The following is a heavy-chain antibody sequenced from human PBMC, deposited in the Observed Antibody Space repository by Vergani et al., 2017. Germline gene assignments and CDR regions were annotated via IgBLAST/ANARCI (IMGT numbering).Heavy chain of an antibody. D-gene: IGHD6-19*01. CDR3: ANDIAVADYYYYGMDF. Sequence: EVKLVEPGGGLVQPGRSLRLSCAASGFTSDDYAMHWFRQAPGKGQEWVPGISLNSGSIGYAESVKGRFTISRDNAKNSLDLKMTSLRAEDTALYYCANDIAVADYYYYGMDFWGQGTTVTVSS. V-gene: IGHV3-9*02. CDR1: GFTSDDYA. J-gene: IGHJ6*02. CDR2: ISLNSGSI.